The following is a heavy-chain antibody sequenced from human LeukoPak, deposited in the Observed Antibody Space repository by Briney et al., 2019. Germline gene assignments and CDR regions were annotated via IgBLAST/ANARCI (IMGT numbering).Heavy chain of an antibody. J-gene: IGHJ4*02. D-gene: IGHD4-17*01. CDR3: ARDRPLYGDYPTGLDY. Sequence: PGGSLRLSCAASGFTFSDYYMSWIRQAPGKGLEWVSYISSSGSTIYYADSVKGRFTISRDNAKNSLYLQMNSLRAEDTAVYYCARDRPLYGDYPTGLDYWGQGTLVTVSS. V-gene: IGHV3-11*04. CDR2: ISSSGSTI. CDR1: GFTFSDYY.